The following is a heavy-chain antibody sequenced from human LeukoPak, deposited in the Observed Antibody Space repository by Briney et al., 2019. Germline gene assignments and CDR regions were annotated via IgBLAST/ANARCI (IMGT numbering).Heavy chain of an antibody. J-gene: IGHJ4*02. Sequence: GGSLRLSCAASGFTIISNYMSWVRQAPGKGLEWVSLIYSDGSTYYPDSVKGRFTISRDTSKNTLYLQMNSLRAEDTAVYYCARDLTSYDYVWDYWGQGTLVTVSS. CDR2: IYSDGST. D-gene: IGHD3-16*01. CDR3: ARDLTSYDYVWDY. CDR1: GFTIISNY. V-gene: IGHV3-66*01.